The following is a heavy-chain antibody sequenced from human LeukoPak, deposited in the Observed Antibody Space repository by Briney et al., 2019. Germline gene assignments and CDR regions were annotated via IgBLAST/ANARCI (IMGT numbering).Heavy chain of an antibody. CDR1: GGSISSYY. D-gene: IGHD3-16*01. V-gene: IGHV4-59*08. Sequence: PSETLSLTCTVSGGSISSYYGSWIRQPPGKGLEWIGYIYYSGSTNYNPSLKSRVTISVDTSKNQFSLKLSSVTAADTAVYYCAGGGYYYYYYMDVWGKGTTVTVSS. J-gene: IGHJ6*03. CDR3: AGGGYYYYYYMDV. CDR2: IYYSGST.